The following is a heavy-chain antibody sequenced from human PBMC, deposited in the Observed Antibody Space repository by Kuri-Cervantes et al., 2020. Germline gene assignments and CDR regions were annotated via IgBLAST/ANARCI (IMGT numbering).Heavy chain of an antibody. CDR1: GFTFDDYA. J-gene: IGHJ4*02. CDR3: RYTIAAAGPVFDY. V-gene: IGHV3-73*01. CDR2: IRSKANSYAT. D-gene: IGHD6-13*01. Sequence: GGSLRLSCAASGFTFDDYAMHWVRQASGKGLEWVGRIRSKANSYATAYAASVKGRFTISRDDSKNTAYLQMNSLKTEDTAVYYCRYTIAAAGPVFDYWGQGTLVTDSS.